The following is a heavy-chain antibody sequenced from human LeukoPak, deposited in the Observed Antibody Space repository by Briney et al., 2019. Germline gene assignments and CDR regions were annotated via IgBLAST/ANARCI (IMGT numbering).Heavy chain of an antibody. CDR3: ARDDFGRIAAAAPGY. D-gene: IGHD6-13*01. V-gene: IGHV4-38-2*02. CDR1: GYSISSGYY. Sequence: SETLSLTCTVSGYSISSGYYWGWIRQPPGKGLEWIGSIYHSGSTYYNPSLKSRVTISVDTSKNQFSLKLSSVTAADSAVYYCARDDFGRIAAAAPGYWGQGTLVTVSS. CDR2: IYHSGST. J-gene: IGHJ4*02.